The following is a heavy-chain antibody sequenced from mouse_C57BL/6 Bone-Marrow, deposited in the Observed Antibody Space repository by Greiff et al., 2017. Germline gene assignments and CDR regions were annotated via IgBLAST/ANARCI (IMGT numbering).Heavy chain of an antibody. CDR3: AIRDYSFDRFAY. CDR1: GYTFTSYW. V-gene: IGHV1-64*01. Sequence: QVQLQQPGAELVKPGASVKLSCKASGYTFTSYWMPWVKQRPGQGLEWIGMIHPSSGSTNYNEKFKSKATLTVDTSSSTAYMQLSSLTSEDSAVYYCAIRDYSFDRFAYWGQGTGVTVSA. CDR2: IHPSSGST. D-gene: IGHD2-12*01. J-gene: IGHJ3*01.